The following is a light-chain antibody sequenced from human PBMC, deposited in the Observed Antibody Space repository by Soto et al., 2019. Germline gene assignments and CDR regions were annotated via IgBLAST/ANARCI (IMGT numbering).Light chain of an antibody. CDR3: QQRSNWPWT. J-gene: IGKJ1*01. Sequence: EIVLTQSPATLSLSPGERATLSCRASQSVSTYLAWYQQKPGQAPRLLIYDASNRATGIPARFSGSGSGTDFTLTIRRLEPEDFAVYYCQQRSNWPWTFGQGTKVE. CDR1: QSVSTY. V-gene: IGKV3-11*01. CDR2: DAS.